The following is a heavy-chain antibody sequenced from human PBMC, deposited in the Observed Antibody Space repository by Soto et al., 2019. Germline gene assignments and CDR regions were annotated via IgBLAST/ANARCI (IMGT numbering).Heavy chain of an antibody. CDR3: VREAYIGYGHAIDH. V-gene: IGHV4-59*01. D-gene: IGHD5-12*01. J-gene: IGHJ4*02. CDR2: NYHSGTT. CDR1: GVTITTYY. Sequence: SETLSLTCAVSGVTITTYYWSWIRQPPVKGLEWIGYNYHSGTTNYNPSLKSRVTISVDTSKNQFSLRLTSVTAADTAIYYCVREAYIGYGHAIDHWGQGTLVTVSS.